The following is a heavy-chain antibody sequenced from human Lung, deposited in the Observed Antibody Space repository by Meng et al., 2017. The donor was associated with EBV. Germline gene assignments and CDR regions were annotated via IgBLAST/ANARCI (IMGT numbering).Heavy chain of an antibody. CDR1: GYTFTNYY. V-gene: IGHV1-46*01. Sequence: QVQRVQSGAELKKPGASVKVSCKASGYTFTNYYMHWVRQSPGQGLEWMGIINTSVGYTSHAQKFQGRVTMTRDTSTSTVHMEVSSLRSADTAVYYCARASRVLGGFDYWGQGTLVTVSS. CDR2: INTSVGYT. CDR3: ARASRVLGGFDY. J-gene: IGHJ4*02. D-gene: IGHD3-16*01.